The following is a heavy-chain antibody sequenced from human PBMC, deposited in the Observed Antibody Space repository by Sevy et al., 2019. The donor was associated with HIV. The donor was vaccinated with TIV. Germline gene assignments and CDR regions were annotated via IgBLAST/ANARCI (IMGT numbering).Heavy chain of an antibody. CDR1: GFASYDYS. J-gene: IGHJ4*02. CDR3: AREGCTRPHDY. Sequence: GGSLRLSCAASGFASYDYSMSWIRQAPGKGLEWVATLSFGWGKINYADSVKGRFTISRDNSKNSFYLQMDNLRVEDTALYYCAREGCTRPHDYWGQGTRVTVSS. V-gene: IGHV3-23*01. CDR2: LSFGWGKI. D-gene: IGHD2-8*01.